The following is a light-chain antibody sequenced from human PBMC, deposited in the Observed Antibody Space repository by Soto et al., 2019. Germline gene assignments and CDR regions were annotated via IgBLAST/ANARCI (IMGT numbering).Light chain of an antibody. CDR1: QSVTSNF. J-gene: IGKJ1*01. CDR3: QQYSSSRWT. Sequence: EVVLTQSPGTLSLSPGERATLSCRASQSVTSNFLAWYQQKPGQAPRLLIYGASSRATGIPDRFSGSGSGADFSLTISGLEPEDFGVYYCQQYSSSRWTFDQGTKVEIK. V-gene: IGKV3-20*01. CDR2: GAS.